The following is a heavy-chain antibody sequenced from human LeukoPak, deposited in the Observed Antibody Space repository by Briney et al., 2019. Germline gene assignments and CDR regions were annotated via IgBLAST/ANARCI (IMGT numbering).Heavy chain of an antibody. CDR1: GVTFSNYS. CDR2: MWSAGSIQ. Sequence: PGGFLRLSCATSGVTFSNYSIHWVRQAPGKGLDWVAVMWSAGSIQYYADFVKGRFTISGDNSKSTLFLHMNSLRAEDTAVYYRARRNGYDLDFDYWGPGTLVTVSS. D-gene: IGHD5-12*01. V-gene: IGHV3-33*01. CDR3: ARRNGYDLDFDY. J-gene: IGHJ4*02.